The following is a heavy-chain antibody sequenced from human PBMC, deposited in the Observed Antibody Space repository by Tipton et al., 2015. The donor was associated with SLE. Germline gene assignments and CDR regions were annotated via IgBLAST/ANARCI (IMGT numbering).Heavy chain of an antibody. V-gene: IGHV4-39*07. CDR3: ARDSGYSSGLDY. CDR2: IYYSGTT. CDR1: GGSISSSNSY. Sequence: TLSLTCSVSGGSISSSNSYWGWIRQPPGKGLEWIGNIYYSGTTYYSPSLKSRVTISVDTSKNQFSLKLSYVTAADTAVYYCARDSGYSSGLDYWGQGTLVTVSS. J-gene: IGHJ4*02. D-gene: IGHD5-18*01.